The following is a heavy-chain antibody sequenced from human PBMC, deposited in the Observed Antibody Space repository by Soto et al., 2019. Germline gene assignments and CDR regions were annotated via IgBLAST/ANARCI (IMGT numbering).Heavy chain of an antibody. CDR2: ISGSGGST. Sequence: EVQLLESGGGLVQPGGSLRLSCAASGFTFSSYAMSWVRQAPGKGLEWVSAISGSGGSTYYADSVKGRFTISRDNSKNTVYLQMNSLRAEDTAVYYCAKDHRRITIFGVVTLINWFDPWGQGTLVTVSS. J-gene: IGHJ5*02. D-gene: IGHD3-3*01. V-gene: IGHV3-23*01. CDR3: AKDHRRITIFGVVTLINWFDP. CDR1: GFTFSSYA.